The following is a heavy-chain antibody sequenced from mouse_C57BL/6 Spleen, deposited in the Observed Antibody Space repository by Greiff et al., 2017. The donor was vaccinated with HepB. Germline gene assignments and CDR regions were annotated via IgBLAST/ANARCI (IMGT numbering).Heavy chain of an antibody. J-gene: IGHJ3*01. Sequence: VQLQQPGAELVMPGASVKLSCKASGYTFTSYWMHWVKQRPGQGLEWIGEIDPSDSYTNYNQKFKGKSTLTVDKSSSTAYMQLSSLTSEDSAVYYCARYGSNYPFAYWGQGTLVTVSA. CDR1: GYTFTSYW. CDR3: ARYGSNYPFAY. CDR2: IDPSDSYT. V-gene: IGHV1-69*01. D-gene: IGHD1-1*01.